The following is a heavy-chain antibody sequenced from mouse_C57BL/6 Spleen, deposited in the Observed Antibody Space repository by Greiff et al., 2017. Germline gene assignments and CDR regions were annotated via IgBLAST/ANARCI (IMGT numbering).Heavy chain of an antibody. D-gene: IGHD1-1*01. CDR2: INPYNGGT. CDR1: GSTFTDYY. Sequence: VQLQQSGPVLVKPGASVKMSCKASGSTFTDYYMNWVKQSHGKSLEWIGVINPYNGGTSYNQKIKGKATLTVDKSSSTAYMELNSLTSEDSAVYYCARQDYYGSSYAMDYWGQGTSVTVSS. J-gene: IGHJ4*01. CDR3: ARQDYYGSSYAMDY. V-gene: IGHV1-19*01.